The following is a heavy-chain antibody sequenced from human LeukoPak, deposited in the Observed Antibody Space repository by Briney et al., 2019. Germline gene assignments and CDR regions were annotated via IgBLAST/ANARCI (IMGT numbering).Heavy chain of an antibody. J-gene: IGHJ5*02. CDR3: AKGRRRGNYYDSTGYYPLPINWFDP. CDR2: ISGSRGST. CDR1: GFTFSSYA. Sequence: GGSLRRSCAASGFTFSSYAMSWVRQAPGKGLEWVSAISGSRGSTYYADSVKGRFTISRDNSKNTLYLQMNSLRAEDTAVYYCAKGRRRGNYYDSTGYYPLPINWFDPWGQGTLVTVSS. V-gene: IGHV3-23*01. D-gene: IGHD3-22*01.